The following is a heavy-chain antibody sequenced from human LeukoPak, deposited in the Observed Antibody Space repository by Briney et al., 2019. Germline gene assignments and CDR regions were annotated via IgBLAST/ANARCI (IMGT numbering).Heavy chain of an antibody. Sequence: GGSLRLSCATSGFNFNYYFVAWVRQAPGKGLEWLATIDKDGSGTEYIDSVRGRFTISRDSTKKSIHLQMSSLSANDTAVYFCATEYWYRHDYWGQGTLVTVSS. D-gene: IGHD6-13*01. V-gene: IGHV3-7*01. CDR3: ATEYWYRHDY. CDR1: GFNFNYYF. CDR2: IDKDGSGT. J-gene: IGHJ4*02.